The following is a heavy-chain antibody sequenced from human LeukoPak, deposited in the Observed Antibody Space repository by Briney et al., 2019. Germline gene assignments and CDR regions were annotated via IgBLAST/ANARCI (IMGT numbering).Heavy chain of an antibody. V-gene: IGHV1-18*01. J-gene: IGHJ4*02. D-gene: IGHD2-21*02. Sequence: GASVKVSCKASGYTFTNNGISWVRQAPGQGLEWMGWISTSNGNTNYADNFQGRLTLTTESSTSTAYMELKSLTSDDPAVYYCATDGGPYCAGDCYPGDYWGQGTLVTVSS. CDR1: GYTFTNNG. CDR3: ATDGGPYCAGDCYPGDY. CDR2: ISTSNGNT.